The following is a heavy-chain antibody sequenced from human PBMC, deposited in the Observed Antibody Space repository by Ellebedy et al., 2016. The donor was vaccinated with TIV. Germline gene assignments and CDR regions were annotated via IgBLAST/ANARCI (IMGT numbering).Heavy chain of an antibody. CDR2: ISSSSSYI. CDR3: AREVTAMYYYYGMDV. CDR1: GFTFSSYS. Sequence: GGSLRLXXAASGFTFSSYSMNWVRQAPGKGLEWVSSISSSSSYIYYADSVKGRFTISRDNAKNSLYLQMNSLRAEDTAVYYCAREVTAMYYYYGMDVWGQGTTVTVSS. D-gene: IGHD2-21*02. J-gene: IGHJ6*02. V-gene: IGHV3-21*01.